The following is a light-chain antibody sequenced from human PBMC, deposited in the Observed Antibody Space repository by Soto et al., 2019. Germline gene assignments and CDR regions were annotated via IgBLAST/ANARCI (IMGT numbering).Light chain of an antibody. CDR2: DVY. Sequence: QSALTQPASVSGSPGQSITISCTGTSSDIGYYDSVSWYQRHPDKAPKLIIYDVYSRPSGISDRFSGYKSGNTASLTISGLQPEDEADYDCFSRPSSDTQVLFGGGTKLTVL. CDR3: FSRPSSDTQVL. V-gene: IGLV2-14*01. J-gene: IGLJ2*01. CDR1: SSDIGYYDS.